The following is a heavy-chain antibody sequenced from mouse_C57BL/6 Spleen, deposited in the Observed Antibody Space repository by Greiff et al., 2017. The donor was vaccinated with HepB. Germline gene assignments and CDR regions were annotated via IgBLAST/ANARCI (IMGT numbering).Heavy chain of an antibody. D-gene: IGHD3-2*02. Sequence: QVQLQQSGAELVKPGASVKLSCKASGYTFTSYWMHWVKQRPGQGLEWIGMIHPNSGSTNYNEKFKSKATLTVDKSSSTAYMQLSSLTSEDSAVYYCAGTAQAPYYYAMDYWGQGTSVTVSS. CDR1: GYTFTSYW. CDR3: AGTAQAPYYYAMDY. V-gene: IGHV1-64*01. CDR2: IHPNSGST. J-gene: IGHJ4*01.